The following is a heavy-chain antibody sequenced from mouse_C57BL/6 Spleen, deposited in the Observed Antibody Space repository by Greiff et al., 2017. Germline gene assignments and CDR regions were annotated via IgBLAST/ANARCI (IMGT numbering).Heavy chain of an antibody. CDR2: IDPNSGGT. CDR3: AREGVTTVAAGGYYYAMDY. CDR1: GYTFTSYW. V-gene: IGHV1-72*01. D-gene: IGHD1-1*01. J-gene: IGHJ4*01. Sequence: VQLQQPGAELVKPGASVKLSCKASGYTFTSYWMHWVKQRPGRGLEWIGRIDPNSGGTKYNETLKSKATLTVDKPSSTAYMQLSSLTSEDSAVDDCAREGVTTVAAGGYYYAMDYWGQGTSVTVSS.